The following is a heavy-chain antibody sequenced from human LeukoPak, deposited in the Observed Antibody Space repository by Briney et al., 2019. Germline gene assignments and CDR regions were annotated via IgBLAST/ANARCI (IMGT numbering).Heavy chain of an antibody. V-gene: IGHV3-30*04. CDR3: ARNPGSGYEEHFDY. CDR1: GFTFSSYA. Sequence: PGGSLRLSCAASGFTFSSYAMHWVRQAPGKGLEWVAIISYDGITEDYSDSVKGRFTISRDNAKNSLYLQMNGLRAEDTAVYYCARNPGSGYEEHFDYWGQGTLVTVSS. J-gene: IGHJ4*02. D-gene: IGHD5-12*01. CDR2: ISYDGITE.